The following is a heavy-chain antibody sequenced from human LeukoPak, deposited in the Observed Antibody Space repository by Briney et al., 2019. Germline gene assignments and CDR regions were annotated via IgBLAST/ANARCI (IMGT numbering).Heavy chain of an antibody. CDR1: GYTFTGYY. Sequence: ASVKVSFMDSGYTFTGYYMHWVRQAPGQGLEWMGWINPNSGGTNYAQKFQGRVTMTRDTSISTAYMELSRLRSDDTAVYYCARVRRGIVVVVAAANWFDPWGQGTLVTVSS. J-gene: IGHJ5*02. D-gene: IGHD2-15*01. CDR3: ARVRRGIVVVVAAANWFDP. V-gene: IGHV1-2*02. CDR2: INPNSGGT.